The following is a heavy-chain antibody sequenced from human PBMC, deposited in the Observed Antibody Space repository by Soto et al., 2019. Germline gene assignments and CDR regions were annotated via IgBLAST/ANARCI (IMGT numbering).Heavy chain of an antibody. J-gene: IGHJ4*02. V-gene: IGHV1-18*01. CDR2: ISGDNGDT. D-gene: IGHD4-4*01. Sequence: QVQLVQSGAEVKKAGASVKVSCKTSGYMFTSYGIAWVRQAPGEGLEWMGWISGDNGDTNYAQKVKGRVTMTADTSTSTAYLELRSLRYNDTAVYYCARCLGCVEYSEYCYFDLWGQGTRVTVSS. CDR1: GYMFTSYG. CDR3: ARCLGCVEYSEYCYFDL.